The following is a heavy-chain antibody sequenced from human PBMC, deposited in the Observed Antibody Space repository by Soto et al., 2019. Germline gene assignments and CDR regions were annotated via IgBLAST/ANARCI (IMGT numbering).Heavy chain of an antibody. J-gene: IGHJ5*02. Sequence: ELQLLESGGGLVQPGGSLRLSCAASEFTFRNYAMTWVRQAPGKGLEWVSSIDGSGGGAYYSDSVKGRFTVSRGDSQKTLYLQMRSLRVDDTAVYYCAKDAVSANGEGDWFDPWGQGTLVTVSS. CDR3: AKDAVSANGEGDWFDP. V-gene: IGHV3-23*01. CDR2: IDGSGGGA. D-gene: IGHD2-21*02. CDR1: EFTFRNYA.